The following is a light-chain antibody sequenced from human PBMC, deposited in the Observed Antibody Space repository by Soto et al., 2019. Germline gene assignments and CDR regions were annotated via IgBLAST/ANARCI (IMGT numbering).Light chain of an antibody. J-gene: IGKJ1*01. CDR1: QFVNNY. V-gene: IGKV1-39*01. CDR3: QQSHSTPT. CDR2: AAS. Sequence: DVQMTQSPSSLSASVGDRVTITCRASQFVNNYLNWYQQTPGKAPKLLISAASRLQSGVPLRFSGSGSGTEFTLTIGSLQPEDFATYYCQQSHSTPTFAQGTKVEMK.